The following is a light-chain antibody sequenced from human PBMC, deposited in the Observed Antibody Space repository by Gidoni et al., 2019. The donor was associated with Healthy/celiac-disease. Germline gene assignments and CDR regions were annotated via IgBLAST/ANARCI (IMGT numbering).Light chain of an antibody. V-gene: IGKV4-1*01. Sequence: IVMTQSPDPLAVSLGERATINCKSSQSVLSSSNNKNYLNWYQQKAGQPAKLLFYWASTRESGVPDRFSGGGSGTDFTLTISSLQAEDVAVYYCQSRLTFXGXTKVEIK. J-gene: IGKJ4*01. CDR2: WAS. CDR3: QSRLT. CDR1: QSVLSSSNNKNY.